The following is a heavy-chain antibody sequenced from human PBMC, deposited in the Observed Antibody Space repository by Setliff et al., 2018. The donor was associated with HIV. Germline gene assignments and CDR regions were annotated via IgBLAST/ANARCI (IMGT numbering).Heavy chain of an antibody. V-gene: IGHV4-39*07. D-gene: IGHD2-21*02. J-gene: IGHJ4*02. CDR2: IFYSETVYYGGRT. CDR3: ARGVPLLPHHY. CDR1: GGSISSYY. Sequence: SETLSLTCTVSGGSISSYYWGWIRQPPGKGLEWIGSIFYSETVYYGGRTYYSPSLKSRVTISVDTSKSQFSLKPSSVTAADTAVYYCARGVPLLPHHYWGQGTLVTVSS.